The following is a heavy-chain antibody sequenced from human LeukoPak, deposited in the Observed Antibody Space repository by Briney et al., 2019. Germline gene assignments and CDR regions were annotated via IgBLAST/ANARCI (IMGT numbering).Heavy chain of an antibody. D-gene: IGHD1-26*01. CDR2: IIPIFGTA. Sequence: SVKVSCKASGGTFSSYAISWVRQAPGQGLEWMGGIIPIFGTANYAQKFQGRVTITTDESTSTAYMELSSLRSEDTAVYYCARDDRQWEPDDAFDIWGQGTMVTVSS. CDR3: ARDDRQWEPDDAFDI. J-gene: IGHJ3*02. V-gene: IGHV1-69*05. CDR1: GGTFSSYA.